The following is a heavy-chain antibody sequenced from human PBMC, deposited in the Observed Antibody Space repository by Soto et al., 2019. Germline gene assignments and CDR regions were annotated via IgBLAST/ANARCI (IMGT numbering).Heavy chain of an antibody. CDR1: GYTFTSYY. J-gene: IGHJ1*01. V-gene: IGHV1-46*03. D-gene: IGHD2-15*01. CDR3: ARGYCSGGSCYPAEYFQH. CDR2: INPSGGST. Sequence: GASVKVSCKASGYTFTSYYMHWVRQAPGQGLEWMGIINPSGGSTSYAQKFQGRVTMTRDTSTSTVYMELSSLRSEDTAVYYCARGYCSGGSCYPAEYFQHWGQGTLVTVSS.